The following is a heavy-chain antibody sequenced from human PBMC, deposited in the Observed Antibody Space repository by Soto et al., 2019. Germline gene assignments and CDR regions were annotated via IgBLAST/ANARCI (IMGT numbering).Heavy chain of an antibody. CDR1: GYTITGYY. D-gene: IGHD2-15*01. J-gene: IGHJ6*03. V-gene: IGHV1-2*04. Sequence: ASVKVSCKASGYTITGYYMHWVRQAPGQGLEWMGWINPNSGGTNYAQKFQDWVTMTRDTSISTAYMELSRLRSDDTAVYYCARGPQLGYCSGGCCYSVSDYYYYYMDVWGKGTTVTVSS. CDR3: ARGPQLGYCSGGCCYSVSDYYYYYMDV. CDR2: INPNSGGT.